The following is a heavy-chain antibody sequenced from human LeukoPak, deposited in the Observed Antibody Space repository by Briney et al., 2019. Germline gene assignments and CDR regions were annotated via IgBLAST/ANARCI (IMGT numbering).Heavy chain of an antibody. D-gene: IGHD3-22*01. J-gene: IGHJ4*02. CDR1: GFTFSDYY. CDR2: IKTKGDGGTT. V-gene: IGHV3-15*01. CDR3: TTEANYDSSGYLK. Sequence: GGSLRLSCAASGFTFSDYYMSWVRQAPGKGLEWVGRIKTKGDGGTTDYAAPVKGRFTISRDDSNNTLYLHMNSLKTEDTAVYHCTTEANYDSSGYLKWGQGTLVTVSS.